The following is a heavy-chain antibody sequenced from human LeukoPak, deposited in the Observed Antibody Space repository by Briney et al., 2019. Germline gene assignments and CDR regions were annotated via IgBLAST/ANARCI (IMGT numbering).Heavy chain of an antibody. Sequence: SETLSLTCTVSGGSISGYYWSWIRQPPGRGLEWIGYIYYSGSTNYNPSLKSRVTTSEDTSKNQFSLKLSSVTAADAAVYYCARFPVLRYFDAWFDPWGQGTLVTVSS. CDR1: GGSISGYY. J-gene: IGHJ5*02. D-gene: IGHD3-9*01. CDR2: IYYSGST. CDR3: ARFPVLRYFDAWFDP. V-gene: IGHV4-59*12.